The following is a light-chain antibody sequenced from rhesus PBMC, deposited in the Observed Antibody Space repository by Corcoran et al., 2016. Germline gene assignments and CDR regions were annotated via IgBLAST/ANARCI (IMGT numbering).Light chain of an antibody. CDR1: ENINDS. V-gene: IGKV1-74*01. J-gene: IGKJ2*01. CDR2: KAS. CDR3: HYIYSPPYS. Sequence: DIQMTQSPSSLSASVGDRVTISRRASENINDSFHWFQQKPGKAPELLIYKASTLHPGVPSRFSGSGSGTDFTLTISSQQPEDFVTYFCHYIYSPPYSFGQGTKIEV.